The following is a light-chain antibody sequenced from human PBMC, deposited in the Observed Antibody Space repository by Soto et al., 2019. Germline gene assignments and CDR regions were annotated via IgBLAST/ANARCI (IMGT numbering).Light chain of an antibody. V-gene: IGKV3-15*01. CDR3: QQHKNPNGP. Sequence: EIVMTQSPATLSLSPGEGASLSCRASQSVSSNLAWYQQKPGQTPRLLIYATSTRATGIPARFSGSGSGTEFTLAISSLQPEDVAVYFCQQHKNPNGPVAQGTTMDI. J-gene: IGKJ1*01. CDR1: QSVSSN. CDR2: ATS.